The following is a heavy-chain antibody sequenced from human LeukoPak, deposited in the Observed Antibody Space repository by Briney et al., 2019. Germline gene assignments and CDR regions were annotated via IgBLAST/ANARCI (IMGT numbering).Heavy chain of an antibody. J-gene: IGHJ5*02. Sequence: PGGSLRLSCAASGFTFSSYNMNWVRQAPGKGLEWVSSITSSSSYIYYADSVKGRFTISRDNAKNSLYLQMNSLRAEDTAVYYCARGGSGWYHWFDPWGQGTLVTVSS. CDR1: GFTFSSYN. CDR3: ARGGSGWYHWFDP. D-gene: IGHD6-19*01. CDR2: ITSSSSYI. V-gene: IGHV3-21*06.